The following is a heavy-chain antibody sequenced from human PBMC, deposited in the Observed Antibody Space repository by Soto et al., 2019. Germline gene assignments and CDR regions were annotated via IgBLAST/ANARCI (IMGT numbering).Heavy chain of an antibody. J-gene: IGHJ5*02. CDR3: AIHRSIYTTRWYPGWFEP. CDR1: GGTFSSYA. V-gene: IGHV1-69*01. D-gene: IGHD6-13*01. CDR2: IIPTLGTA. Sequence: QVQLVQSGAEVKKPGSSVKVSCKASGGTFSSYAISWVRQAPGQGLEWMGGIIPTLGTANYAQKFQGRVTITADESTSTAYMELSSLRSEDTAVYYCAIHRSIYTTRWYPGWFEPWGQGTLVTVSS.